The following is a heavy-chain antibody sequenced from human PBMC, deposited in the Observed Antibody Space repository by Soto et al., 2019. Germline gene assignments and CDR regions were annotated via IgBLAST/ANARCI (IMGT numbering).Heavy chain of an antibody. Sequence: SETLSLTCTVSGASISGYYWSWIRKSAGKGLEWIGRIYATGTTDYNPSLKSRVMMSVDTSKKQFSLRLRSVTAADTAVYYCVRDGTKTLRDWFDPWGQGISVTV. V-gene: IGHV4-4*07. CDR2: IYATGTT. D-gene: IGHD1-1*01. CDR1: GASISGYY. CDR3: VRDGTKTLRDWFDP. J-gene: IGHJ5*02.